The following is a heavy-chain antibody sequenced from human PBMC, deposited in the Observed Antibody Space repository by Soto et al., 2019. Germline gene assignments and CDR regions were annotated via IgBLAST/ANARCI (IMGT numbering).Heavy chain of an antibody. CDR1: GFTFSSYS. V-gene: IGHV3-21*01. Sequence: EVQLVESGGGLVKPGGSLRLSCAASGFTFSSYSMNWVRQAPGNGLEWVSSISSSSSYIYYADSVKGRVTISRDNAKNSLNLQMNSVRAEDTAVYYCASPIAVAGTDYFQHWGQGTLVTVSS. CDR3: ASPIAVAGTDYFQH. D-gene: IGHD6-19*01. CDR2: ISSSSSYI. J-gene: IGHJ1*01.